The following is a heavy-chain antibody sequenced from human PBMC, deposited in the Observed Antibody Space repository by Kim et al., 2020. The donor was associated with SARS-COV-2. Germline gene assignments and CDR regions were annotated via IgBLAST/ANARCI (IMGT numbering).Heavy chain of an antibody. Sequence: SETLSLTCTVSGGSISSSSYYWGWIRQPPGKGLEWIGSIFFTGSTYYNPSLKSRVTISVDTSKNQFSLKLSSVTAADTAVYYCARQFRGGSYLDYFDYWGQGTLVIVSS. CDR3: ARQFRGGSYLDYFDY. CDR2: IFFTGST. V-gene: IGHV4-39*01. J-gene: IGHJ4*02. CDR1: GGSISSSSYY. D-gene: IGHD3-10*01.